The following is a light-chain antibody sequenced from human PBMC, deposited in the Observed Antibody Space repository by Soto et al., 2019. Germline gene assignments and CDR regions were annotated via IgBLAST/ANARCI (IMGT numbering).Light chain of an antibody. CDR1: QSIDSY. CDR3: QQYHNWPQT. Sequence: DIQMTQSPSSLSASVVDGVTVSFLASQSIDSYLNWYLQKPGKAPNLLIYGTSILESGVPSRFSGSGSGTDFTLTISSLQSEDFAVYYCQQYHNWPQTFGQGTKVDIK. J-gene: IGKJ1*01. CDR2: GTS. V-gene: IGKV1-39*01.